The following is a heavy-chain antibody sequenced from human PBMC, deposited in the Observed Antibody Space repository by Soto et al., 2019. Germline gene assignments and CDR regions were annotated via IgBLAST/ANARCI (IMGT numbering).Heavy chain of an antibody. CDR1: GFTFSSYG. D-gene: IGHD3-22*01. CDR2: ISYDGSNK. J-gene: IGHJ4*02. Sequence: QVQLVESGGGVVQPGRSLRLSCAASGFTFSSYGMHWVRQAPGKGLEWVAVISYDGSNKYYADSVKGRFTISRDNSKNTLYLQMNSLRAEDTAVSYCAKEAYYYDSSGYYPFDYWGQGTLVTVSS. V-gene: IGHV3-30*18. CDR3: AKEAYYYDSSGYYPFDY.